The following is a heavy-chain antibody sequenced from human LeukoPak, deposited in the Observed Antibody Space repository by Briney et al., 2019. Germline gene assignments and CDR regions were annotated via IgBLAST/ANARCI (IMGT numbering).Heavy chain of an antibody. J-gene: IGHJ3*02. D-gene: IGHD2-2*01. CDR1: GFTYDDYG. CDR2: INWNGGST. CDR3: ARVMPEVAFDI. V-gene: IGHV3-20*04. Sequence: GGSLRLSCAASGFTYDDYGMSWLRQAPGKGLEWVSGINWNGGSTGYADSVKGRFTISRDNAKNSLYLQMNSLTAEDTALYYCARVMPEVAFDIWGQGTMVTVSS.